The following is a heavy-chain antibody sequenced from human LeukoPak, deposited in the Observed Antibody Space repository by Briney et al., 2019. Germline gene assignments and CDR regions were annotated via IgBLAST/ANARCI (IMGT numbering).Heavy chain of an antibody. CDR1: GYTFTGYY. V-gene: IGHV1-69*13. Sequence: GPSVKLSCKASGYTFTGYYMYWVWHAHRQGLEWMGGIFPIFGTANYAQKFQGRVTITADESTSTAYMELSSLRSEDTAVYYWATVRGVIPTHFDYWGQGTLVTVSS. J-gene: IGHJ4*02. CDR3: ATVRGVIPTHFDY. D-gene: IGHD3-10*01. CDR2: IFPIFGTA.